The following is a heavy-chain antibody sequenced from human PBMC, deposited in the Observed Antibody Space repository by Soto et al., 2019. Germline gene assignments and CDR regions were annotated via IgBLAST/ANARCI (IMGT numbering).Heavy chain of an antibody. CDR1: GFTFSNSA. Sequence: SVQVSCTASGFTFSNSAVQWVRQARGQRLDWIGWIVVGSGNTNYAQKFQERVTITRDMSTTTAYMELSGLRSVDTAVYYCATGKGDSYGYGNYWGQGTLVTVSS. D-gene: IGHD5-18*01. CDR3: ATGKGDSYGYGNY. J-gene: IGHJ4*02. CDR2: IVVGSGNT. V-gene: IGHV1-58*01.